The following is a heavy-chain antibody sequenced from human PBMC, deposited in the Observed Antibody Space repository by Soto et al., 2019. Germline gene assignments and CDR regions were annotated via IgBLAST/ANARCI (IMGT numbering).Heavy chain of an antibody. CDR2: ISAYNGDT. CDR3: ARDGFYSSAWYIKDAFDI. J-gene: IGHJ3*02. D-gene: IGHD6-19*01. V-gene: IGHV1-18*01. Sequence: QVQLVQSGSEVKKPGASVKVSCTASGYTFTSYAISWVRQAPGQGLEWMGCISAYNGDTTYAKNLQGRGTMTTDTSTSIAYMELRSLRSDDTALYYCARDGFYSSAWYIKDAFDIWGQGTMVTVSS. CDR1: GYTFTSYA.